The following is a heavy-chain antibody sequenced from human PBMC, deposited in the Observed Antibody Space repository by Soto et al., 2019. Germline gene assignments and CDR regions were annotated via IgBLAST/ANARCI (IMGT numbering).Heavy chain of an antibody. J-gene: IGHJ4*02. CDR2: IWYDGSNK. CDR3: ARSRDPAMSAY. D-gene: IGHD5-18*01. CDR1: GFTFSSYG. Sequence: GGSLRLSCAASGFTFSSYGMHWVRQAPGKGLEWVAVIWYDGSNKYYADSVKGRFTISRDNSKNTLYLQMNSLRAEDTAVYYCARSRDPAMSAYWGQGTLVTVSS. V-gene: IGHV3-33*01.